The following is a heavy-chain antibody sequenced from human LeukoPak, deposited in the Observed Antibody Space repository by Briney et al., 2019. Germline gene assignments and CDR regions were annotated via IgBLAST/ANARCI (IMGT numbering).Heavy chain of an antibody. Sequence: GGSLRLSCAASGFTFSSYWMNWARQAPGKGLEWVASINHNGNVNYYVDSVKGRFTISRDNAKNSLYLQMNGLRAEDTAVYYCARELIGVITDFDYWGQGTLVTVSS. V-gene: IGHV3-7*03. CDR3: ARELIGVITDFDY. CDR1: GFTFSSYW. J-gene: IGHJ4*02. CDR2: INHNGNVN. D-gene: IGHD3-10*01.